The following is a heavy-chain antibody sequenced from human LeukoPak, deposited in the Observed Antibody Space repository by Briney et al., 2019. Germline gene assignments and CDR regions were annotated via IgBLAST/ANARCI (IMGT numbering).Heavy chain of an antibody. Sequence: PGGSLRLSCAGSGFNFNIYSMNWVRQAPGKGLEWVSYITSDSRTIKHADSVKGRFTISRDNARQSVFLQMNSLRAEDTAVYFCARSVEGHFDYWGQGTLVTVSS. CDR1: GFNFNIYS. CDR3: ARSVEGHFDY. J-gene: IGHJ4*02. V-gene: IGHV3-48*04. D-gene: IGHD1-1*01. CDR2: ITSDSRTI.